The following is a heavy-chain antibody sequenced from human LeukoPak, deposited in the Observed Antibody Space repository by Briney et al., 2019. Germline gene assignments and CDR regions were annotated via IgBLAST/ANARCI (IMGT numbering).Heavy chain of an antibody. CDR1: GGTFSSYA. CDR3: ARLDRGPKTLRNWFDP. CDR2: IIPILGIA. D-gene: IGHD2-21*02. J-gene: IGHJ5*02. Sequence: ASVKVSCKASGGTFSSYAISWVRQAPGQGLEWMGRIIPILGIANYARKFQGRVTITADKSTSTAYMELSSLRSEDTAVYYCARLDRGPKTLRNWFDPWGQGTLVTVSS. V-gene: IGHV1-69*04.